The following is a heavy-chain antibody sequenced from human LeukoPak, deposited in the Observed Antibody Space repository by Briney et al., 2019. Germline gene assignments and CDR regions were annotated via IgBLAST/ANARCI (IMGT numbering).Heavy chain of an antibody. Sequence: SETLSLTCDVYGGSFSGYYWSWIRQPPGKGLEWIGEINHSGSTNYNPSLKSRVTISVDTSKNQFSLKLSSVTAADTAVYYCARGLVVPAAIPFDYWGQGTLVTVSS. J-gene: IGHJ4*02. CDR2: INHSGST. V-gene: IGHV4-34*01. CDR3: ARGLVVPAAIPFDY. CDR1: GGSFSGYY. D-gene: IGHD2-2*01.